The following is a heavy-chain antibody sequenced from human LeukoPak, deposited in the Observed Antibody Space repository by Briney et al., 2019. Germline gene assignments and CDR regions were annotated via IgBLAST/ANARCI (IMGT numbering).Heavy chain of an antibody. J-gene: IGHJ6*03. Sequence: GGSLRLSCAASGFTFSSHWMNWVRQAPGKGLEWLAKIKQDGSEKYYADSVKGRFTISRDNAKNSLYLQLNGLRAEDTAVYYCARNINNFWSGYLDYMDVWGKGTTVTVSS. V-gene: IGHV3-7*01. CDR1: GFTFSSHW. D-gene: IGHD3-3*01. CDR2: IKQDGSEK. CDR3: ARNINNFWSGYLDYMDV.